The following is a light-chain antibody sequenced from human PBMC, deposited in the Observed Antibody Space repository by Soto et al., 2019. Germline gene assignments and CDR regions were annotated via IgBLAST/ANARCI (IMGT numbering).Light chain of an antibody. CDR3: QQSYSTPRT. CDR2: DAS. J-gene: IGKJ5*01. Sequence: TQRAAGRTHLYASLGDRTTITCRASQSISSWLAWYQQKPGKAPKLLIYDASSLESGVPSRFSGSGSGTEFTLTISSLQPEDFATYYCQQSYSTPRTFGQGTRLAIK. V-gene: IGKV1-5*01. CDR1: QSISSW.